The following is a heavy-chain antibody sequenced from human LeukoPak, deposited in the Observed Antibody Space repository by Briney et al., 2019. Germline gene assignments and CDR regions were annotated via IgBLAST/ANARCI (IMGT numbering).Heavy chain of an antibody. CDR1: GGSFSGYY. J-gene: IGHJ5*02. CDR3: ARWFSSGGNWFDP. CDR2: INHSGST. D-gene: IGHD6-25*01. Sequence: ASETLSLTCAVYGGSFSGYYWSWIRQPPGMGLEWIGEINHSGSTNYNPSLKSRVTISVDSSKNQFSLKLSSVTAADTAVYYCARWFSSGGNWFDPWGQGTLVTVSS. V-gene: IGHV4-34*01.